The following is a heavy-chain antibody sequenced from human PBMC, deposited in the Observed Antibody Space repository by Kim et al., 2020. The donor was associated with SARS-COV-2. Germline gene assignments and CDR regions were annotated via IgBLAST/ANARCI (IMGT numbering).Heavy chain of an antibody. CDR3: AREVNYDSSGRYFQH. V-gene: IGHV4-4*07. CDR2: IYNSGNT. Sequence: SETLSLTCTVSGGSITSYYWSWIRQPAGKGLEWIGHIYNSGNTNYNPSLKSRVTMSVDTSKNQFSLTLPSVTAADTAIYYCAREVNYDSSGRYFQHWGQGTLVTVSS. D-gene: IGHD3-22*01. J-gene: IGHJ1*01. CDR1: GGSITSYY.